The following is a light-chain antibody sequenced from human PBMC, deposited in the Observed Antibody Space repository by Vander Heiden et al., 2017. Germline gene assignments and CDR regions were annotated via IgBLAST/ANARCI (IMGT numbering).Light chain of an antibody. Sequence: QSALTQPASVSGSPGQSNTISCTGTSSNVGGYNYASWYQQHPGKAPKLMVYDVSNRPAGVSNRFSGSKSGNTASLTISGRQAEDEADYYCSSYTSSSALVFGGGTKLTVL. CDR2: DVS. CDR3: SSYTSSSALV. V-gene: IGLV2-14*01. CDR1: SSNVGGYNY. J-gene: IGLJ2*01.